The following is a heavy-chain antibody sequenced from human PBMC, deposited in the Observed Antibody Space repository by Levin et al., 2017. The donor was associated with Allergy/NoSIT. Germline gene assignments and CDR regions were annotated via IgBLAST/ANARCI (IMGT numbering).Heavy chain of an antibody. CDR1: GFSSDTYS. Sequence: GESLKISCAASGFSSDTYSFTWVRQAPGKGLEWVSSISSSSTYIYYADSVRGRFTISRDNAKKSLYLQMSSLRAEDTAIYYCARDHGGSGGWYYFEYWGQGTLVTVSS. J-gene: IGHJ4*02. CDR2: ISSSSTYI. CDR3: ARDHGGSGGWYYFEY. V-gene: IGHV3-21*01. D-gene: IGHD6-19*01.